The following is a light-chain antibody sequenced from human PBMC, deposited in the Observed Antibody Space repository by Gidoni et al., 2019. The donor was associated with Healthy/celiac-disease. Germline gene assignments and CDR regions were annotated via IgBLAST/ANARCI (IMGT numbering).Light chain of an antibody. J-gene: IGKJ4*01. CDR2: DSS. CDR3: QHYDNLPLT. Sequence: DIKMTQSPSSLSASVGDRVTITCQASQDISNYLNWCQQKPGKAPKLLIDDSSNLETGVPSRFSGSGSGTDFTFTISSLQPEDIATYYCQHYDNLPLTFGGGTKVEIK. CDR1: QDISNY. V-gene: IGKV1-33*01.